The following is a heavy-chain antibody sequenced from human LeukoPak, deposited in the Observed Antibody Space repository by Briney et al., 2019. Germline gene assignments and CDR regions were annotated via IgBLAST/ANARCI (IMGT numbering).Heavy chain of an antibody. V-gene: IGHV4-38-2*01. Sequence: PSETLSLTCAVSGYSISSGYYWGWIRQPPGKGLAWIGSIYHSGSTYYNPSLKSRVTISVDTSKNQFSLKLSSVTAADTAVYYCARHHRIAARFAPFDYWGQGTLVTASS. D-gene: IGHD6-6*01. CDR3: ARHHRIAARFAPFDY. CDR2: IYHSGST. CDR1: GYSISSGYY. J-gene: IGHJ4*02.